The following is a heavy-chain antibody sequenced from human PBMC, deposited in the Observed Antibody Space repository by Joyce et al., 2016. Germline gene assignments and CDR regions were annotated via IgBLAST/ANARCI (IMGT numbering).Heavy chain of an antibody. Sequence: QVQLVESGGGVVKPGRSLRLSCAGSGFTFNSYNMHWVRQAPGKGLEWVAVISFDKSNTYYTDSVKGRFTISRDNSKNTLFLQINRLRAEDTAVYYCARDSGKYHYRFDYWGQGTLVSVSS. D-gene: IGHD1-26*01. CDR1: GFTFNSYN. CDR2: ISFDKSNT. J-gene: IGHJ4*02. CDR3: ARDSGKYHYRFDY. V-gene: IGHV3-30-3*01.